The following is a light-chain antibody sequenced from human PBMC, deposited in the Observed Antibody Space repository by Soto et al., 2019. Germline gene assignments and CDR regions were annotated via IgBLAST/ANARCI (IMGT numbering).Light chain of an antibody. CDR2: AAS. CDR3: QQLNSYPAIT. Sequence: DIQMTQSPTSLSASVGDRVTITCRASQDINSYLNWYQHKPGKSPKLLIYAASSLQSGVPSRFSGSESGTDFTLTISSLQPEDFATYYCQQLNSYPAITFGQGTRLEIK. J-gene: IGKJ5*01. V-gene: IGKV1-17*01. CDR1: QDINSY.